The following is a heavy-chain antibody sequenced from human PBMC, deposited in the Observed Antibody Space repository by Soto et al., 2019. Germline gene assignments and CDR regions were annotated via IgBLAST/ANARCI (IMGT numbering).Heavy chain of an antibody. CDR1: GGSISSYY. CDR3: ARALQPVGYLDL. J-gene: IGHJ2*01. Sequence: SETLSLTCTVSGGSISSYYWSWIRQPAGKGLEWIGRIYASGSTNYNPSLKSRVTMSVDTSKNQFSLTLSSVTAADMAVYYCARALQPVGYLDLWGRGTLVTVAS. CDR2: IYASGST. D-gene: IGHD5-18*01. V-gene: IGHV4-4*07.